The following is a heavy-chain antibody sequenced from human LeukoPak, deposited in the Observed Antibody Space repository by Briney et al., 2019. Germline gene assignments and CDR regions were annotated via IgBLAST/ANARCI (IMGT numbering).Heavy chain of an antibody. J-gene: IGHJ4*02. V-gene: IGHV1-24*01. CDR3: ATLSSTRFLESLFI. Sequence: GASVKVSCKVSGYTLTELSMHWVRQAPGKGLEWMGGFDPEDGETIYAQKFQGRVTMTENTSTDTAYMELSSLRSEDTAVYYCATLSSTRFLESLFIWGQGTLVTVSS. CDR1: GYTLTELS. D-gene: IGHD3-3*01. CDR2: FDPEDGET.